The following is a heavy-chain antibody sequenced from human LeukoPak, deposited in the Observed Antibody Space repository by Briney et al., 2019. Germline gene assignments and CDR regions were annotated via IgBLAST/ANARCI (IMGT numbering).Heavy chain of an antibody. V-gene: IGHV3-33*01. D-gene: IGHD6-13*01. J-gene: IGHJ4*02. CDR1: GFTFSSYG. Sequence: PGRSLRLSCAASGFTFSSYGVHWVRQAPGKALEWVAVIWFDGSNKYYADSVKGRFTISRDNSKNTLYLQMSSLRAEDTAVYYCARSSSLPQDFDYWGQGTLVTVSS. CDR2: IWFDGSNK. CDR3: ARSSSLPQDFDY.